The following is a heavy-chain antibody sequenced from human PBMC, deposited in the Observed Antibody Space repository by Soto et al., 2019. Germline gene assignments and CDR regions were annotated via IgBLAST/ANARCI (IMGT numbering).Heavy chain of an antibody. D-gene: IGHD3-3*02. J-gene: IGHJ4*02. V-gene: IGHV3-11*01. CDR2: ISSSGDNI. Sequence: QVQLVESGGGLVKPGGSLRLSCAASAFTFSDYYMSWIRQAPGKGLEWVSYISSSGDNIYYADSVKGRFTLSRDNAKNSLYLQMNNLSAEDTAVYYCARDIRDVYNHVFDSWGQGTLVTVSS. CDR3: ARDIRDVYNHVFDS. CDR1: AFTFSDYY.